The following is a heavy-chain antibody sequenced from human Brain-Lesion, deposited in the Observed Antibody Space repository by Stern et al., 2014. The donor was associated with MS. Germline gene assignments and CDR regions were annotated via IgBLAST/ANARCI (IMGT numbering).Heavy chain of an antibody. CDR1: GYIFTGYY. Sequence: VQLVESGAGVKKPGASVKVSCKTSGYIFTGYYIHWVRQAPGQGLEWMAWINPNTGGTNYAQKFQGRVTMSRDTSISTAYVELSSLTSDDTAVYYCARDQRGITIFGVVTDYYYLGMDVWGQGTTVTVSS. J-gene: IGHJ6*02. D-gene: IGHD3-3*01. CDR3: ARDQRGITIFGVVTDYYYLGMDV. CDR2: INPNTGGT. V-gene: IGHV1-2*02.